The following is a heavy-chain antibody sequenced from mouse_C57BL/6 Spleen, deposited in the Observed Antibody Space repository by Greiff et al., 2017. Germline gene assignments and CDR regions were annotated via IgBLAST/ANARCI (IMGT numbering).Heavy chain of an antibody. Sequence: DVQLVESGGDLVKPGGSLKLSCAASGFTFSSYGMSWVRQTPDKRLEWVATISSGGSYTYYPDSVKGRFTISRDNAKNTLYLQMSSLKSEDTAMYYCARGATVVAHYFDYWGQGTTLTVSS. CDR1: GFTFSSYG. CDR2: ISSGGSYT. J-gene: IGHJ2*01. D-gene: IGHD1-1*01. CDR3: ARGATVVAHYFDY. V-gene: IGHV5-6*01.